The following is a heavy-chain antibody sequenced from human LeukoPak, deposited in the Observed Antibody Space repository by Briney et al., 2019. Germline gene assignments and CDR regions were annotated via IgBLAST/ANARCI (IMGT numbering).Heavy chain of an antibody. D-gene: IGHD5-18*01. CDR1: GGSFSGYY. CDR3: ARGRNTAMGLYYYYYGMDV. J-gene: IGHJ6*02. CDR2: INHSGST. Sequence: SETLSLTCAVYGGSFSGYYWSWIRQPPGKGLEWIGEINHSGSTNYNPSLKSRVTVSVDTSKNQFSLKLSSVTAADTAVYYCARGRNTAMGLYYYYYGMDVWGQGTTVTVSS. V-gene: IGHV4-34*01.